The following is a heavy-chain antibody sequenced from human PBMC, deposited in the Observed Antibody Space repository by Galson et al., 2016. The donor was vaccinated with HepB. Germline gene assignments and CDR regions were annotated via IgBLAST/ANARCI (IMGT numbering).Heavy chain of an antibody. Sequence: SLRLSCAASGFTYSSSAMSWVRQTPGKGLEWVSSLTPSGDSTYYADSVKGRFIISRDDAKNSLYLQMSSLRPEDTAMYYCARETTACADWGQGTLVTVSS. CDR3: ARETTACAD. CDR1: GFTYSSSA. J-gene: IGHJ4*02. D-gene: IGHD1-7*01. V-gene: IGHV3-23*01. CDR2: LTPSGDST.